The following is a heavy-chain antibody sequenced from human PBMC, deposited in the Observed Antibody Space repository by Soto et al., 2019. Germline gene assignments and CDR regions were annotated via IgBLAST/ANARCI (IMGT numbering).Heavy chain of an antibody. CDR1: GYTFTSYG. D-gene: IGHD2-2*02. J-gene: IGHJ6*02. Sequence: ASVKVSCKASGYTFTSYGISWVRQAPGQGLEWMGWISAYNGNTNYAQKLQGRVTMTTDTPTSTAYMELSRLTSDDTAVYYCARSLTEGYCTITGCYTRPLYGMDVWGQGTTVTVSS. V-gene: IGHV1-18*01. CDR2: ISAYNGNT. CDR3: ARSLTEGYCTITGCYTRPLYGMDV.